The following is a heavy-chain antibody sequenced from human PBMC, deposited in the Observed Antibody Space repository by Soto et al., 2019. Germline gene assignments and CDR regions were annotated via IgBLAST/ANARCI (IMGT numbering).Heavy chain of an antibody. CDR3: AKVPPPKCYDSSGNYYVVDY. Sequence: GGSLRPSCAASEFTFSSYAMSWVSQAPGQGLEWVAVISGSGGSTYYAETVKGRFASCRDNSKYALELQMIGLRAEDTAEYYCAKVPPPKCYDSSGNYYVVDYWGQGTLVTVAS. CDR2: ISGSGGST. D-gene: IGHD3-22*01. V-gene: IGHV3-23*01. J-gene: IGHJ4*02. CDR1: EFTFSSYA.